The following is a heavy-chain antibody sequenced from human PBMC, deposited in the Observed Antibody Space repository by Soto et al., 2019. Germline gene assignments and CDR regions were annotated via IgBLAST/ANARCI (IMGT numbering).Heavy chain of an antibody. V-gene: IGHV3-33*01. J-gene: IGHJ4*02. D-gene: IGHD6-19*01. Sequence: QVQLVESGGGVVQPGRSLRLSCAASGFTFSSYGMHWVRQAPGKGLEWVAVIWYDGSNKYFADSVKGRFTISRDNSKNTLYLQMSSLRAEDTAVYYCARDVLIVSVAGTVGMDYWGQGTLVTVSS. CDR1: GFTFSSYG. CDR3: ARDVLIVSVAGTVGMDY. CDR2: IWYDGSNK.